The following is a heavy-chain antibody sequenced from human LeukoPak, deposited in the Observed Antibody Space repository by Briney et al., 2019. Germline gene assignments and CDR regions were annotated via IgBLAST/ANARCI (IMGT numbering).Heavy chain of an antibody. J-gene: IGHJ4*02. V-gene: IGHV3-23*01. CDR1: GFSLSSYG. CDR3: AKLPILRFLEGFDY. Sequence: GGSLRLSCAASGFSLSSYGMSWVRQAPGMGLEWVSAVSGSGGSTQYADAAKGRFTISRDNSKNTLYLQMNSLRAEDTAVYYCAKLPILRFLEGFDYWGQGTLVTVSS. CDR2: VSGSGGST. D-gene: IGHD3-3*01.